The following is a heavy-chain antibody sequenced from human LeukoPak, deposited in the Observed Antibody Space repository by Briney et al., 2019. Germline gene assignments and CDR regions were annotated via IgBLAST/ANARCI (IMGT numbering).Heavy chain of an antibody. CDR1: GGSFSGYY. V-gene: IGHV4-34*01. Sequence: TSETLSLTXAVYGGSFSGYYWSWIRQPPGKGLEWIGEINHSGSTNYNPSLKSRVTISVDTSKNQFSLKLSSVTAADTAVYYCARGYGGKPDYWGQGTLVTVSS. CDR2: INHSGST. D-gene: IGHD4-23*01. CDR3: ARGYGGKPDY. J-gene: IGHJ4*02.